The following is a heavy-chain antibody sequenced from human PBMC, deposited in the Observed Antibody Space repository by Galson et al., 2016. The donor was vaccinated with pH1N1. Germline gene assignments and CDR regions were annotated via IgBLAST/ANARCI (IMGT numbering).Heavy chain of an antibody. J-gene: IGHJ4*02. Sequence: SLRLSCAASGFTFSRDWFHWVRQAPGKGLVWVSRINCDGTTIDYADSVKGRFTITRDNAKNTLYLEMNSLRAGDTAVYYCARDCFGTQDCWGQGHLVTVSS. CDR1: GFTFSRDW. D-gene: IGHD1-14*01. CDR2: INCDGTTI. CDR3: ARDCFGTQDC. V-gene: IGHV3-74*01.